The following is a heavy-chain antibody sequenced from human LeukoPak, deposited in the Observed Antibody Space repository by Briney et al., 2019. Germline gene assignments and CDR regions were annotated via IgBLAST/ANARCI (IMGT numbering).Heavy chain of an antibody. CDR1: GGSFSGYY. Sequence: PSETLSLTCAVYGGSFSGYYWSWMRQPPGKGLEWIGEINHSGSTNYNPSLKSRVTISVDTSKNQFSLKLSSVTAADTAVYYCARATVGAKGSWFDPWGQGTLVTVSS. CDR3: ARATVGAKGSWFDP. D-gene: IGHD1-26*01. V-gene: IGHV4-34*01. J-gene: IGHJ5*02. CDR2: INHSGST.